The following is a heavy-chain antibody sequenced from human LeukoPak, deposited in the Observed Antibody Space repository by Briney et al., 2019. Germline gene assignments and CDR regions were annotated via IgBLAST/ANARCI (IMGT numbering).Heavy chain of an antibody. J-gene: IGHJ3*02. V-gene: IGHV3-7*04. CDR1: GFTFSSYS. D-gene: IGHD1-26*01. CDR3: AREVGATNAFDI. Sequence: PGGSLRLSCAASGFTFSSYSMNWVRQAPGKGLEWVANIKQDGREKYYVDSVKGRFTISRDNAKNSLYLQMNTLRAEDTAVYYCAREVGATNAFDIWGQGTMVTVSS. CDR2: IKQDGREK.